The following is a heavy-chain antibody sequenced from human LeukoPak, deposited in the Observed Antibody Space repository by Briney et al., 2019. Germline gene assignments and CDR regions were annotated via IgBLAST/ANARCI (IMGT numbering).Heavy chain of an antibody. D-gene: IGHD3-9*01. V-gene: IGHV3-74*01. CDR2: VNREGTTS. CDR1: VFTFSTYW. J-gene: IGHJ4*02. Sequence: VGSLRLSCAASVFTFSTYWMHWVRQVPGKGLVWASRVNREGTTSAYADSVKGRFTISRDNDKNTLYLQMNSLRVEDTAVYYCARDVDWILFDYWGQGTLVTVSS. CDR3: ARDVDWILFDY.